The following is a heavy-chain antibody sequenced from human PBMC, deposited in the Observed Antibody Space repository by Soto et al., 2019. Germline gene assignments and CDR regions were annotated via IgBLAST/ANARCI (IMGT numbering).Heavy chain of an antibody. J-gene: IGHJ4*02. D-gene: IGHD1-26*01. CDR3: ERGGSYYDRYYFDY. V-gene: IGHV5-51*01. Sequence: GASLKISGKGCGYSFTSYRSAWVRQIPGKGLEWMGIIYPGDSDTRYSPSFQGQVTISADKSISTAYLQWSSLKASDTAMYYCERGGSYYDRYYFDYWGQGTLVTVSS. CDR1: GYSFTSYR. CDR2: IYPGDSDT.